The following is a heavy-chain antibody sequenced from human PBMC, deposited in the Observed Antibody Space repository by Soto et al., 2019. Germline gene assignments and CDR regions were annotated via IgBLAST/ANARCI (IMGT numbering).Heavy chain of an antibody. Sequence: EVQLVESGGGLVQPGRSLRLSCVASGFTADDYAMHWVRQAPGKGLEWVSGISSNSDTIDYADSVKGRFTISRDNAKNPRVQQMNSLRPEDTALYYCAKEMNWWGMTTIHVLDSWGQGTLVTVSS. CDR1: GFTADDYA. D-gene: IGHD2-8*02. CDR3: AKEMNWWGMTTIHVLDS. V-gene: IGHV3-9*02. CDR2: ISSNSDTI. J-gene: IGHJ4*02.